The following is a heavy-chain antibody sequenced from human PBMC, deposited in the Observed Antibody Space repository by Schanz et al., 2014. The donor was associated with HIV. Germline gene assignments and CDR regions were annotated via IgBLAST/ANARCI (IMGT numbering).Heavy chain of an antibody. V-gene: IGHV3-9*01. CDR3: AKDVTTVRTYGMDV. Sequence: EVQLVESGGGLVKPGGSLRLSCAASGFRFGDYAMHWVRQAPGKGLEWVSSITWNSGTIVYADSVKGRFTISRDNAKDSLILQMNSLRAEDTAVYYCAKDVTTVRTYGMDVWGRGTTVTVS. CDR2: ITWNSGTI. CDR1: GFRFGDYA. D-gene: IGHD4-4*01. J-gene: IGHJ6*02.